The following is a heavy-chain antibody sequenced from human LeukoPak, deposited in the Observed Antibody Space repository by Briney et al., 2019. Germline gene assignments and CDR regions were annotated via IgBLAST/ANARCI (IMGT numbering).Heavy chain of an antibody. D-gene: IGHD6-13*01. J-gene: IGHJ4*02. V-gene: IGHV4-39*01. Sequence: SETLSLTCIVSGGSISISSYYWGWIRQPPGKGLEWIGSIYYSGSTYYNPSLKSRVTISVDTSKNQFSLKLSSVTAADTAVFFFAKSPSSSCYENRGYYFDYWGQGTLVTVSS. CDR2: IYYSGST. CDR1: GGSISISSYY. CDR3: AKSPSSSCYENRGYYFDY.